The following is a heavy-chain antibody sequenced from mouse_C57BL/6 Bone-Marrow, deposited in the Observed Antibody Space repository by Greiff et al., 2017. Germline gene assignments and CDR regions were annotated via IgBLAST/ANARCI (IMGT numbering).Heavy chain of an antibody. CDR1: GYTFTSYW. CDR2: IDPSDSYT. CDR3: ASYSGAMDY. V-gene: IGHV1-69*01. Sequence: VQLQQPGAELVMPGASVKLSCKASGYTFTSYWMHWVKQRPGQGLEWIGEIDPSDSYTNYNQKFKGKSTLTVDKASSTAYMQLSSLTSEDSAVYYCASYSGAMDYWGQGTSVTVSS. D-gene: IGHD2-10*01. J-gene: IGHJ4*01.